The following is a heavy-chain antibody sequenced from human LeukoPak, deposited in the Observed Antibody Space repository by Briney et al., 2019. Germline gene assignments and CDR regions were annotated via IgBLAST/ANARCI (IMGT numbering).Heavy chain of an antibody. CDR3: ARMVGYCSSTSCLVEDY. V-gene: IGHV1-2*06. J-gene: IGHJ4*02. D-gene: IGHD2-2*01. CDR1: GGTFSSYA. Sequence: VASVKVSCKASGGTFSSYAISWVRQAPGQGLEWMGRINPNSGGTNYAQKFQGRVTMTRDTSISTAYIKLSRLRSDDTAVYYCARMVGYCSSTSCLVEDYWGQGTLVTVSS. CDR2: INPNSGGT.